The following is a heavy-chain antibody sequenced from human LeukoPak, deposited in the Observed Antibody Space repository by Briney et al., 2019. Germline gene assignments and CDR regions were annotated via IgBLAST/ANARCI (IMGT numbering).Heavy chain of an antibody. D-gene: IGHD2-15*01. CDR1: GFTFSNYA. J-gene: IGHJ6*03. CDR2: ISGGDGNT. V-gene: IGHV3-23*01. Sequence: GGSLRLSCATSGFTFSNYAMHWVRQAPGKGLEWVSAISGGDGNTNYADSVKGRFTISRDNSKNTLSLQMNGLRVEDTAVYYCAKVMPPGRIRFYSYYMDVWGKGTTVTVS. CDR3: AKVMPPGRIRFYSYYMDV.